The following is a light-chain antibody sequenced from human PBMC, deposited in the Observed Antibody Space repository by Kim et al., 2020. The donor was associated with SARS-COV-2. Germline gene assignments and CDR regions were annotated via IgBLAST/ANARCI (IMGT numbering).Light chain of an antibody. CDR1: QSVGTM. CDR2: DAS. Sequence: LALSLGDGATRPCRASQSVGTMLGWYHQKPGQAPRLVIYDASKSATGIPARFSGSGSGTDFTLTISSLEPEDFVVYYCPQRSDSYNFGQGTKLEI. J-gene: IGKJ2*01. V-gene: IGKV3-11*01. CDR3: PQRSDSYN.